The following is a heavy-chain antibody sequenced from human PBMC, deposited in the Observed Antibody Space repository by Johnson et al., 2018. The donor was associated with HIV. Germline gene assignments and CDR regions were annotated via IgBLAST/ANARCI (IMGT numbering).Heavy chain of an antibody. CDR2: ISYDGSNK. CDR3: ARDFIAPDLGDAFDI. Sequence: QVQLVESGGGLVQPGGSLRLSCAASGFTFSNAWMSWVRQAPGKGLEWVAVISYDGSNKYYADSVKGRFTISRDNSKNTLYLQMNSLRAEDTAVYYCARDFIAPDLGDAFDIWGQGTMVTVSS. J-gene: IGHJ3*02. D-gene: IGHD6-25*01. CDR1: GFTFSNAW. V-gene: IGHV3-30*03.